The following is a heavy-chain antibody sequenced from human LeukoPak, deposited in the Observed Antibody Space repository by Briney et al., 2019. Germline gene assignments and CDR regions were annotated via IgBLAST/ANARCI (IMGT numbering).Heavy chain of an antibody. D-gene: IGHD6-13*01. CDR2: INTNTGNP. CDR3: ARGVAAGLFDY. V-gene: IGHV7-4-1*02. Sequence: ASVKVSCKASGYTFTSYAMNWVRQAPGQGLEWMGWINTNTGNPAYAQGFTGRFVFSLDTSVSTAYLQISSLKAEDTAVCYCARGVAAGLFDYWGQGTLVTVSS. CDR1: GYTFTSYA. J-gene: IGHJ4*02.